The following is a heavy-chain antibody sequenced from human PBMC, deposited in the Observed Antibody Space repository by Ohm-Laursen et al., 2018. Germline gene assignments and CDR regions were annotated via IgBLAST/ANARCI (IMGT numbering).Heavy chain of an antibody. D-gene: IGHD6-19*01. CDR1: GFTVISNY. CDR3: ARAKGSGWPFDY. J-gene: IGHJ4*02. V-gene: IGHV3-53*01. CDR2: IYSGEST. Sequence: SLRLSCAASGFTVISNYMNWVRQAPGKGLEWVSVIYSGESTYYADSVKGRFTISRDNSKNTLYLQMNSLRAEDTAVYYCARAKGSGWPFDYWGQGNLVTVSS.